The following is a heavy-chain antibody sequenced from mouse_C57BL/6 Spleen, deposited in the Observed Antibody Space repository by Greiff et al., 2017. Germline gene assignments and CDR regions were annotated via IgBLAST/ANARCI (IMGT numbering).Heavy chain of an antibody. V-gene: IGHV5-12*01. CDR3: ARQNLGYFDY. J-gene: IGHJ2*01. Sequence: EVQLVESGGGLVQPGGSLKLSCAASGFTFSDYYMYWVRQTPEKRLEWVAYISNGGGSTYYPDTVKGRFTISRHNAKNTRYLQMSRLKSEDTAMYYCARQNLGYFDYWGQGTTLTVSS. CDR1: GFTFSDYY. CDR2: ISNGGGST.